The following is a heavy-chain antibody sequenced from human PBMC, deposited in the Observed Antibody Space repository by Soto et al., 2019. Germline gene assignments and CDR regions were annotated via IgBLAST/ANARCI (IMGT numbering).Heavy chain of an antibody. Sequence: SVKVSCKASGYTFTSYGISWVRQAPGQGLEWMGRIIPIFDITNYAQKFQGRVTITADKSTSTVYMDLSSLRSEDTAVYYCARSLLGDYYDSDGLDNWGQGTLVTVSS. CDR3: ARSLLGDYYDSDGLDN. CDR2: IIPIFDIT. V-gene: IGHV1-69*04. D-gene: IGHD3-22*01. CDR1: GYTFTSYG. J-gene: IGHJ4*02.